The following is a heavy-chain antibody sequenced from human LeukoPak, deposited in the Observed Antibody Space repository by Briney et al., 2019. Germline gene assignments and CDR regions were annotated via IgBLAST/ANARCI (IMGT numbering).Heavy chain of an antibody. V-gene: IGHV1-2*02. CDR1: GYTFTGYY. D-gene: IGHD3-3*01. Sequence: ASVKVSCTASGYTFTGYYMHWVRQAPGQGLEWMGWINPNSGGTNYAQKFQGRVTMTRDTSISTAYMELSRLRSDDTAVYYCARVYDFDDYYYGMDVWGQGTTVTVSS. CDR2: INPNSGGT. CDR3: ARVYDFDDYYYGMDV. J-gene: IGHJ6*02.